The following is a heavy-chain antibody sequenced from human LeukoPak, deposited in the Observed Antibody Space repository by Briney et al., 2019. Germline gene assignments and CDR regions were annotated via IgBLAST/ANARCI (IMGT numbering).Heavy chain of an antibody. V-gene: IGHV3-23*01. CDR2: LSGSGGST. CDR3: AKDGQWLVPTFDY. Sequence: GGSLRLSCVVSGFTLSTYAMSWVRQAPGKGLEWVSGLSGSGGSTYYADSVKGRFTISRDNSKNTLYLQMNSLRAEDTAIYYCAKDGQWLVPTFDYWSQGTLVTVSS. J-gene: IGHJ4*02. D-gene: IGHD6-19*01. CDR1: GFTLSTYA.